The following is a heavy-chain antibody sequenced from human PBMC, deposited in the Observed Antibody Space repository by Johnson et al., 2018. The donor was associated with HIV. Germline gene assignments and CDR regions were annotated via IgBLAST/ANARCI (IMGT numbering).Heavy chain of an antibody. CDR3: AKETRDSRSAFDI. CDR1: RFTFINYA. D-gene: IGHD3-22*01. J-gene: IGHJ3*02. CDR2: ISGSGATT. V-gene: IGHV3-23*04. Sequence: VQLVESGGGVVRPGGSLRLSCAASRFTFINYAMNWVRQAPGTGLEWVSTISGSGATTYYADSVKGRFTISRDNSKNILYLQMNSLRPEDTAGYYCAKETRDSRSAFDIWGQGTMVTVSS.